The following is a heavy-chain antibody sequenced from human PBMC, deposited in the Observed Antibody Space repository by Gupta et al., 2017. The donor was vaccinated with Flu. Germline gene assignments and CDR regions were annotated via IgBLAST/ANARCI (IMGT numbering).Heavy chain of an antibody. CDR2: MNTDGTTT. CDR3: ARVCGGDCYGYHFDD. J-gene: IGHJ4*02. V-gene: IGHV3-74*01. CDR1: GFNFSNHY. D-gene: IGHD2-21*01. Sequence: EVQLVESGGGLVQPGVSLRLSCPASGFNFSNHYLHWVRQVPGKGLVWVSHMNTDGTTTNYADSVKGRFTIARDNAKNTLYLQMNSLRAEDTAVYYCARVCGGDCYGYHFDDWGQGTLVTVSS.